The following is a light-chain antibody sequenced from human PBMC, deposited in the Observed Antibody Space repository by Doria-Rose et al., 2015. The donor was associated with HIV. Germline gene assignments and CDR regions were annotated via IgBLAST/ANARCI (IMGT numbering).Light chain of an antibody. Sequence: TQSPESLGTSLGERATLHCKSNQSLLYTSKNYLAWYQQKPGQPPKLLIYWASTRQSGVPARFSGSGSGTDFTLTISSLEAEDVAVYYCQQYYDTPSFGPGTTVDIK. CDR1: QSLLYTSKNY. CDR2: WAS. J-gene: IGKJ3*01. V-gene: IGKV4-1*01. CDR3: QQYYDTPS.